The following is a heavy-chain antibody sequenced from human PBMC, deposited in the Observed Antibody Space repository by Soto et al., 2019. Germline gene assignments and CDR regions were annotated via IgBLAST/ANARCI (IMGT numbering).Heavy chain of an antibody. Sequence: SETLSLTCAVYGGSFSGYYWSWIRQPPGKGLEWIGEINHSGSTNYNPSLKSRVTISVDTSKNQFSLKLSSVTAADTAVYYCARAGGYSYGYGRWFDPWGHGTLVTVSS. CDR1: GGSFSGYY. J-gene: IGHJ5*02. D-gene: IGHD5-18*01. CDR3: ARAGGYSYGYGRWFDP. CDR2: INHSGST. V-gene: IGHV4-34*01.